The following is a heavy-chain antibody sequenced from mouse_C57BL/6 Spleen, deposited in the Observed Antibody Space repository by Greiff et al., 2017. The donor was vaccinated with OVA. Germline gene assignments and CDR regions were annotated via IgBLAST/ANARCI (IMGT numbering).Heavy chain of an antibody. CDR3: ARGSSPAWFAY. D-gene: IGHD1-1*01. CDR1: GYPLTLYW. V-gene: IGHV1-50*01. CDR2: IDPSDSYT. J-gene: IGHJ3*01. Sequence: KQSCKASGYPLTLYWMQWVKQRPGQGLEWIGEIDPSDSYTNYNQKFKGKATLTVDTSSSTAYMQLSSLTSEDSAVYYCARGSSPAWFAYWGQGTLVTVSA.